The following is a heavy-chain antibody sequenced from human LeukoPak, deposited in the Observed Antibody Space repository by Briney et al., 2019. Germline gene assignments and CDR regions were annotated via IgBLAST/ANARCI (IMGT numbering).Heavy chain of an antibody. Sequence: SETLSLTCAVYGGSFSGYYWSWIRQPPGKGLEWIWEINHSGSTNYNPSLKSRVTISVDTSKNQFSLKVSSVTAADTAVYYCARVGGTNYYYYGMDVWGQGTTVTVSS. J-gene: IGHJ6*02. D-gene: IGHD1-26*01. CDR3: ARVGGTNYYYYGMDV. V-gene: IGHV4-34*01. CDR2: INHSGST. CDR1: GGSFSGYY.